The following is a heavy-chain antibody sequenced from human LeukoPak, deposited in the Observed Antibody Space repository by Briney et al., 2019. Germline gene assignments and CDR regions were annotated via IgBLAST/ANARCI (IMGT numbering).Heavy chain of an antibody. CDR3: AKASRYCSRNSCYSHYFDY. CDR1: AVIFSNYG. CDR2: IRYDGSNK. D-gene: IGHD2-15*01. J-gene: IGHJ4*02. Sequence: QPGGSLRLSCAASAVIFSNYGMHWVRQAPGKGPEWGAFIRYDGSNKYYADSVKGRFTISRDNSKNTLYLQMNSLRVEATAVYYCAKASRYCSRNSCYSHYFDYWGQGTLVTVSS. V-gene: IGHV3-30*02.